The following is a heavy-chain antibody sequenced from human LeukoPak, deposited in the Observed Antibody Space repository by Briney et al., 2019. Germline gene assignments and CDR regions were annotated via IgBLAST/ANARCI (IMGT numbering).Heavy chain of an antibody. Sequence: SETLSLTCTASGGSISSSNWWSWVRQPPGKGLEWIGEIYHSGSTNYNPSLKSRVTISVDKSKNQFSLKLSSVTAADTAVYYCARDLRFGELSIRYFDSWGQGSLVTGSS. D-gene: IGHD3-10*01. J-gene: IGHJ4*02. CDR2: IYHSGST. CDR1: GGSISSSNW. V-gene: IGHV4-4*02. CDR3: ARDLRFGELSIRYFDS.